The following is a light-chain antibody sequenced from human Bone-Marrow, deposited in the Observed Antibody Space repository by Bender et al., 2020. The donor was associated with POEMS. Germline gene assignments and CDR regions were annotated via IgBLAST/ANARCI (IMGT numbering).Light chain of an antibody. CDR2: EVT. Sequence: QSVLTQPPSASGTPGQRVTISCTGTSSDVGSYNFVSWYQEHPGKAPKLMIYEVTKRPSGVSNRFSGSKSGNTASLTISGLQAEDEADYYCCSKASPGVVFGGGTKLTVL. CDR1: SSDVGSYNF. V-gene: IGLV2-23*02. J-gene: IGLJ2*01. CDR3: CSKASPGVV.